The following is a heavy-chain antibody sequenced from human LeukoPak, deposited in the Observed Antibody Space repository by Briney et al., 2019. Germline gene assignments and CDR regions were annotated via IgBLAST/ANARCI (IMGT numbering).Heavy chain of an antibody. V-gene: IGHV1-69*13. CDR1: GYTFSTYA. J-gene: IGHJ6*02. CDR3: GLALGDCSSTSCRYYYGMDV. D-gene: IGHD2-2*01. CDR2: IIPIFGTA. Sequence: GASVKVSCKASGYTFSTYAISWVRQAPGQGLEWMGGIIPIFGTANYAQKFQGRVTITADESTSTAYMELSSLRSEDTAVYYCGLALGDCSSTSCRYYYGMDVWGQGTTVTVSS.